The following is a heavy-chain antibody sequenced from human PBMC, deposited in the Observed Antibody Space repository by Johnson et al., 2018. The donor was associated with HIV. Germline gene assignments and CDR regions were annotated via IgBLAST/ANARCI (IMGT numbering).Heavy chain of an antibody. CDR3: ARGGHCGGDCAGAKQALDI. CDR2: IWYDGSNK. CDR1: GFTFSSYG. J-gene: IGHJ3*02. Sequence: QVQLVESGGGVVQPGRSLRLSCATSGFTFSSYGMSWVPQAPGKGLEWVAVIWYDGSNKYYADSVKGRFTISRDNSKNTLYLQMNSLRAEDTAVYYCARGGHCGGDCAGAKQALDIWGQGTRVTVSS. V-gene: IGHV3-33*08. D-gene: IGHD2-21*01.